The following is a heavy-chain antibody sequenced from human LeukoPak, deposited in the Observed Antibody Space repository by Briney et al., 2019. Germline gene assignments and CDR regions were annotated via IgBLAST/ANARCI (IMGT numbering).Heavy chain of an antibody. J-gene: IGHJ6*03. CDR1: GGSISSSSYY. CDR3: ARGGLENYYYYYMDV. Sequence: SETLSLTCTVSGGSISSSSYYWSWIRQPPGKGLEWIGYIYYSGSTNYNPSLKSRVTISVDTSKNQFSLKLSSVTAADTAVYYCARGGLENYYYYYMDVWGKGTTVTISS. CDR2: IYYSGST. V-gene: IGHV4-61*01. D-gene: IGHD2-15*01.